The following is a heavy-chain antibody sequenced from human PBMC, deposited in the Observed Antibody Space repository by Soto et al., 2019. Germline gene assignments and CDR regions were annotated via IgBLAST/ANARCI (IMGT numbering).Heavy chain of an antibody. D-gene: IGHD5-12*01. CDR2: ISGSGGST. Sequence: INWVRQAPGKGLEWVSAISGSGGSTYYADSVKGRFTISRDNSKNSLYLQMNSLRAEDTAVYYCAKDWRVATIRCEYDDYIRVWLQGSTVLVS. CDR3: AKDWRVATIRCEYDDYIRV. J-gene: IGHJ6*02. V-gene: IGHV3-23*01.